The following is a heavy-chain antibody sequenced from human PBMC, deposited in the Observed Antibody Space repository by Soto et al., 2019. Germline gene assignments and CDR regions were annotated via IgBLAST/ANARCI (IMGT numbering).Heavy chain of an antibody. D-gene: IGHD6-13*01. CDR1: GYTFTSYD. CDR3: ARRGYSSSWYYYYYDGMDV. J-gene: IGHJ6*02. CDR2: MNPNSGNT. V-gene: IGHV1-8*01. Sequence: QVQLVQSGAEVKKPGASVKVSCKASGYTFTSYDINWVRQATGQGLEWMGWMNPNSGNTGYAQKFQGRVTITRNTSTSTAYMELSSLISEDTAVYYCARRGYSSSWYYYYYDGMDVWGQGTTVTVSS.